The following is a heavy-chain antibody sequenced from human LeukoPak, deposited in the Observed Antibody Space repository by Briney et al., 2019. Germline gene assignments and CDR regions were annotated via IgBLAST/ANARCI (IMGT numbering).Heavy chain of an antibody. J-gene: IGHJ6*02. CDR3: ARDSGYSSSWYGYYYGMDV. V-gene: IGHV3-30*03. CDR2: ISYDGSNK. CDR1: GFTFSSYG. D-gene: IGHD6-13*01. Sequence: PGGSLRLSCAASGFTFSSYGMHWVRQAPGKGLEWVAVISYDGSNKYYADSVKGRFTISRDNSKNTLYLQMNSLRAEDTAVYYCARDSGYSSSWYGYYYGMDVWGQGTTVTVSS.